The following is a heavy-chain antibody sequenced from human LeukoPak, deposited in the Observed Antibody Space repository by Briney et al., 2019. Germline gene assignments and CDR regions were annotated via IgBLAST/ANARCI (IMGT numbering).Heavy chain of an antibody. V-gene: IGHV3-66*01. CDR2: IHTDGST. J-gene: IGHJ4*02. Sequence: ASETLSLTCTVSGGSISSYYWSWIRQPPGKGLEWVSVIHTDGSTYASDSVKGRFTISRDNSKNTLFLQMNSLRAEDTAVYYCARDRPYGGKGDFDYWGQGTLVTVSS. CDR3: ARDRPYGGKGDFDY. D-gene: IGHD4-23*01. CDR1: GGSISSYY.